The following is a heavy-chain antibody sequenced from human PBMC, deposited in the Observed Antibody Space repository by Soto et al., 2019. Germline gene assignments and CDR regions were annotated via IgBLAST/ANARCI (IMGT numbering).Heavy chain of an antibody. D-gene: IGHD3-22*01. CDR1: GYRFTSYW. CDR2: IFPSDSDT. V-gene: IGHV5-51*01. J-gene: IGHJ5*02. Sequence: GESLKISCRTSGYRFTSYWIAWVRQMPGKGLAWMGIIFPSDSDTRYSPSFQGQVTISADRSTSTVFLQWASLKASDTAVYFCASKDKSGYFKWFDPWGQGTLVTVSS. CDR3: ASKDKSGYFKWFDP.